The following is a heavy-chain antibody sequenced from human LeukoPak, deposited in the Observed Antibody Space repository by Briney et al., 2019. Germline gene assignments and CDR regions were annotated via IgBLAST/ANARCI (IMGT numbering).Heavy chain of an antibody. Sequence: GGSLRLSCAASGFTFSSYAMSWVRQAPGKGLEWVSAISGSGGSTYYADSVKGRFTISRDNSKNTLYLQMNSLRAEDTAVYYCAKKPTWGIAAAGREYYFDYWGQGTLVTVSS. D-gene: IGHD6-13*01. CDR2: ISGSGGST. CDR3: AKKPTWGIAAAGREYYFDY. V-gene: IGHV3-23*01. CDR1: GFTFSSYA. J-gene: IGHJ4*02.